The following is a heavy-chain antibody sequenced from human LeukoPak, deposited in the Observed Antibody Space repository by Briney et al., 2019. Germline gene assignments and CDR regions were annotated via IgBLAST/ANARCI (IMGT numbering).Heavy chain of an antibody. J-gene: IGHJ6*02. V-gene: IGHV1-2*06. Sequence: ASVKVSCKASGGTFSSYAISWVRQAPGQGLEWMGRINPNSGGTNYAQKFQGRVTMTRDTSISTAYMELSRLRSDDTAVYYCASSMEWLPFYYYYGMDVWGQGTTVTVSS. CDR2: INPNSGGT. CDR3: ASSMEWLPFYYYYGMDV. CDR1: GGTFSSYA. D-gene: IGHD3-3*01.